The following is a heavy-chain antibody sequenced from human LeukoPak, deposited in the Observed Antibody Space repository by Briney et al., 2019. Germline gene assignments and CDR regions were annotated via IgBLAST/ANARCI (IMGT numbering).Heavy chain of an antibody. Sequence: PGGSLRLSCAASGFTFSSYGMHGVRQAPGKGLEWEAFIRYDGSNKYYADSVKVRFTIYRDNSKKTLYLQMNSLRAEDTVVYYCSLGCSSTSCYSFDYWGQGTLVTVSS. CDR3: SLGCSSTSCYSFDY. CDR1: GFTFSSYG. CDR2: IRYDGSNK. D-gene: IGHD2-2*01. V-gene: IGHV3-30*02. J-gene: IGHJ4*02.